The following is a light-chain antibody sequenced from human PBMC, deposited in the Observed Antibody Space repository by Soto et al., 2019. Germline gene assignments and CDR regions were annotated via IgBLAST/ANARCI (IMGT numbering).Light chain of an antibody. CDR1: QSVSSSY. Sequence: EVGLTQSPGTLSLSPGERATLSCRANQSVSSSYLAWYQQKPGQTPRLLISGASSRATGIPDRFSGSGSGTDFTLTISRLEPEDCAVYYCQQYGSSPLTFGGGTKVEIK. CDR2: GAS. V-gene: IGKV3-20*01. J-gene: IGKJ4*01. CDR3: QQYGSSPLT.